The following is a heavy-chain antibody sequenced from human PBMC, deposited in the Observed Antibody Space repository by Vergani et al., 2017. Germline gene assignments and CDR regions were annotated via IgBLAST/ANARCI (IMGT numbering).Heavy chain of an antibody. CDR3: AKDVTGYCSSTSCLYYFDY. CDR2: IRYDGTKR. V-gene: IGHV3-30*02. CDR1: GFTFRIYG. D-gene: IGHD2-2*01. Sequence: QVQLVESGGGVVQPGGSLRLSSIASGFTFRIYGMHWVRQAPGKGLEWVAFIRYDGTKRFYGDSVKGRFTISRDNSKNTLYLQMNSLRAEDTAVYYCAKDVTGYCSSTSCLYYFDYWGQGTLVTVSS. J-gene: IGHJ4*02.